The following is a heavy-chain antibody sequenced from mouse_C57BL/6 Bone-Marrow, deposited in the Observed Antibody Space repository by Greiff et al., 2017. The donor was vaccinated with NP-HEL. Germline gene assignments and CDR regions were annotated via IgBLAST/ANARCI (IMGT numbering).Heavy chain of an antibody. CDR3: AREGLLEAPLFDY. Sequence: VQLQQSGAELVKPGASVKISCKASGYAFSSYWMNWVKQRPGKGLEWIGQIYPGDGDTNYNGKFKGKATLTADKSSSTAYMQLSSLTSEDSAVYFCAREGLLEAPLFDYWGQGTTLTVSS. V-gene: IGHV1-80*01. CDR2: IYPGDGDT. CDR1: GYAFSSYW. J-gene: IGHJ2*01. D-gene: IGHD2-3*01.